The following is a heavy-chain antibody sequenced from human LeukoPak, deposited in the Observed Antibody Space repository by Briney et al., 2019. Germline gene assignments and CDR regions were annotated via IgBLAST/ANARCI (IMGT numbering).Heavy chain of an antibody. CDR3: TVLPGYGDYNYYYYYMDV. CDR1: GFTFSGSA. CDR2: IRSKANSYAT. Sequence: GGSLRLSCAASGFTFSGSAMHWVRQASGKGLEWVGRIRSKANSYATAYAASVKGRFTISRDDSKNTAYLQMNSLKTEDTAVYYCTVLPGYGDYNYYYYYMDVWAKGPRSPSP. V-gene: IGHV3-73*01. D-gene: IGHD4-17*01. J-gene: IGHJ6*03.